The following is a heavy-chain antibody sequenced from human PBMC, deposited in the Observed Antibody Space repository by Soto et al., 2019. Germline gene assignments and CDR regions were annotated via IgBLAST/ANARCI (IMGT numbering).Heavy chain of an antibody. J-gene: IGHJ3*02. CDR1: GHTFIDYY. V-gene: IGHV1-69-2*01. D-gene: IGHD3-9*01. Sequence: EVNLVQSGAEMKKPGASVKISCKVSGHTFIDYYLHWVQQAPGKGHVWMGLIDPEDGEAVYAEGLQGRLTITADTARNRGYMELSKLRSDDTAGDYCATVSDYYRDATGYHAAFDIWGQETLVTVSS. CDR2: IDPEDGEA. CDR3: ATVSDYYRDATGYHAAFDI.